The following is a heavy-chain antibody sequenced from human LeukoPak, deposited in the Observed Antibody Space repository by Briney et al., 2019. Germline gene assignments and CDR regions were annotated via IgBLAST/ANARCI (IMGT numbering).Heavy chain of an antibody. CDR2: IKQDGSEK. CDR1: GFTFSSYR. Sequence: GGSLRLSCAASGFTFSSYRMTWVRQAPGKGLEWVANIKQDGSEKYYVDSVKGRFTISRDNAKNTLYLQMDSLRADDTAVYFCARASTTVPNLLDNWGHGTLVTVSS. J-gene: IGHJ4*01. V-gene: IGHV3-7*02. D-gene: IGHD4-17*01. CDR3: ARASTTVPNLLDN.